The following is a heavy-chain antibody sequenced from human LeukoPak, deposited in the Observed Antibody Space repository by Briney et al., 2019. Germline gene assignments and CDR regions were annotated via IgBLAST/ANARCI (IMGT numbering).Heavy chain of an antibody. Sequence: SETLSLTCAGSGGSISGGGYSWSWIRQSPGKGLEWIGYIYQSGSTYYNPSLKSRVTISVGRSKNQFSLKLSSLTAADTAVYYCARSGSYFSFDIWGQGTMVTVSS. V-gene: IGHV4-30-2*06. CDR2: IYQSGST. D-gene: IGHD1-26*01. CDR3: ARSGSYFSFDI. CDR1: GGSISGGGYS. J-gene: IGHJ3*02.